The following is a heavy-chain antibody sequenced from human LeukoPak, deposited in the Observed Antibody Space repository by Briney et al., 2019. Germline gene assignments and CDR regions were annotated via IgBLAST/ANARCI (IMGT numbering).Heavy chain of an antibody. J-gene: IGHJ4*02. CDR1: GFTFSGYG. CDR3: VRARSGQADY. Sequence: PGGSLRLSCAASGFTFSGYGMHWVRQAPGKGLEWVAVIWYDGSNKYYADSVKGRFTISRDNSKNTLYLQMNSLRAEDTAVYYCVRARSGQADYWGQGTLVTVSS. V-gene: IGHV3-33*01. CDR2: IWYDGSNK.